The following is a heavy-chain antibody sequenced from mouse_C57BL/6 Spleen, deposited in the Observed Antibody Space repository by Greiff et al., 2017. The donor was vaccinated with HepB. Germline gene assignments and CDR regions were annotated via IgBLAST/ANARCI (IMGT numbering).Heavy chain of an antibody. CDR3: ARHEEVYYGSRGGFDY. CDR1: GYTFTEYT. J-gene: IGHJ2*01. Sequence: VKLQESGAELVKPGASVKLSCKASGYTFTEYTIHWVKQRSGQGLEWIGWFYPGSGSIKYNEKFKDKATLTADKSSSTVYMELSRLTSEDSAVYFCARHEEVYYGSRGGFDYWGQGTTLTVSS. V-gene: IGHV1-62-2*01. CDR2: FYPGSGSI. D-gene: IGHD1-1*01.